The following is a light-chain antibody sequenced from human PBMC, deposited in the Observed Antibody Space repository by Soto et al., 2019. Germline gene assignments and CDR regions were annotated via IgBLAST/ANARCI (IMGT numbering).Light chain of an antibody. J-gene: IGKJ5*01. CDR1: QSVSSY. Sequence: EIVLTQSPAPLSLSPGERATLSCRARQSVSSYLAWYQQKPGQAPRLLIYDASNRATGIPARFSGSGSGTDFTLTISSLEPEDFAVYYCQQRSNWMITFGQGTRGRL. V-gene: IGKV3-11*01. CDR2: DAS. CDR3: QQRSNWMIT.